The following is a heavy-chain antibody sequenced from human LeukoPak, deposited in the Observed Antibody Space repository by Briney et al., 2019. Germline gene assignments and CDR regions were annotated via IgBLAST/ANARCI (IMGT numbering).Heavy chain of an antibody. J-gene: IGHJ5*02. Sequence: GGSLRLSCAASGFTFSSYAMSWVRQAPGKGLEWVSAISGSGGSTYYADSVKGRFTISRDNSKSTLYLQMNSLRAEDTAVYYCATDHKLSPILAENWFDPWGQGTLVTASS. D-gene: IGHD3-3*01. CDR3: ATDHKLSPILAENWFDP. V-gene: IGHV3-23*01. CDR2: ISGSGGST. CDR1: GFTFSSYA.